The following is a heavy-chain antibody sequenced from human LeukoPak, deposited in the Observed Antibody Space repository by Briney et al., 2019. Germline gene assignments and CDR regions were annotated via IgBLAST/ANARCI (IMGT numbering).Heavy chain of an antibody. Sequence: SQTLSLTCAISGDSVSINSAAWNWIRQSPSRGLEWLGRTYQRSKWYNDYAVSVKSRITINPDISKNQFSLQLNSVTPEDTAVYYCAKSRAAGTPPFDYWGQGTLVTVSS. CDR3: AKSRAAGTPPFDY. D-gene: IGHD6-13*01. V-gene: IGHV6-1*01. CDR2: TYQRSKWYN. J-gene: IGHJ4*02. CDR1: GDSVSINSAA.